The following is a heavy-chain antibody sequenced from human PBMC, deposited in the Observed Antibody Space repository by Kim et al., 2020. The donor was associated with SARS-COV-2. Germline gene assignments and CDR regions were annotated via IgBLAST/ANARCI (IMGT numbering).Heavy chain of an antibody. CDR3: AKDMGYDFWSGYYYGMDV. D-gene: IGHD3-3*01. J-gene: IGHJ6*02. V-gene: IGHV3-43*01. Sequence: KGRFTISRDNSKNSLYLQMNSLRTEDTALYYCAKDMGYDFWSGYYYGMDVWGQGTTVTVSS.